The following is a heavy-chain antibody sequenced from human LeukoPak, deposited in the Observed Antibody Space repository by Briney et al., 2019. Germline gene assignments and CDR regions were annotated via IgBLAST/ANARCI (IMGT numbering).Heavy chain of an antibody. CDR1: GFTFSSYG. V-gene: IGHV3-23*01. CDR3: AKLLLRAFDI. J-gene: IGHJ3*02. CDR2: ISGSGGST. D-gene: IGHD2/OR15-2a*01. Sequence: GGSQRLSCAASGFTFSSYGMSWVRQAPGKGLEWVSVISGSGGSTYYADSVKGRFTISRDNSKNTLYLQMNSLRAEDTAVYYCAKLLLRAFDIWGQGTMVTVSS.